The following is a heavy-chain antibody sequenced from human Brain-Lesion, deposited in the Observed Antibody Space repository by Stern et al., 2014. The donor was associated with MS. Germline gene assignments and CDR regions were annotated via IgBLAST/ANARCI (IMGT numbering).Heavy chain of an antibody. CDR1: GGSISSGGYY. CDR3: ARGRVVPGFQYYATDV. CDR2: IFNSGSA. D-gene: IGHD2-2*01. Sequence: VQLLESGPGLVKPSQTLSLSCTVSGGSISSGGYYWSWIRQPAGKGLEWIGRIFNSGSATYTPSPRSGVTISIDTSKNQFSRRLNSMTAADTAVYYCARGRVVPGFQYYATDVWGQGTTVIVSS. V-gene: IGHV4-61*02. J-gene: IGHJ6*02.